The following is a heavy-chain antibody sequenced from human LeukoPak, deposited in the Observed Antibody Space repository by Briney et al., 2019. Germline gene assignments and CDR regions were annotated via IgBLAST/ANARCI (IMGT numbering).Heavy chain of an antibody. J-gene: IGHJ4*02. D-gene: IGHD3-22*01. CDR1: GFSFSDYS. Sequence: GGSLRLSCAASGFSFSDYSMSWIRQAPGKGLEWVSCISSGTGGPTIFYADSVRGRFTISRDNAKGSLYLHMTSLRAEDTALYYCARDISAIDITMTIGYWGQGTLVTVSS. CDR2: ISSGTGGPTI. CDR3: ARDISAIDITMTIGY. V-gene: IGHV3-11*01.